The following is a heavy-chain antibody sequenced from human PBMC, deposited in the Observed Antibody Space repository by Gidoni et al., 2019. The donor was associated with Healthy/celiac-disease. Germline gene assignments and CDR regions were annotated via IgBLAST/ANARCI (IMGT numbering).Heavy chain of an antibody. CDR1: GGSISSSSYY. CDR2: IYYSGST. CDR3: ARVAGFASYWYFDL. V-gene: IGHV4-39*01. J-gene: IGHJ2*01. Sequence: QLQLQESGPGLVKPSETLSLTCTVSGGSISSSSYYWGWIRQPPGKGLEWIGSIYYSGSTYYNPSLKSRVTISVDTSKNQFSLKLSSVTAADTAVYYCARVAGFASYWYFDLWGRGTLVTVSS. D-gene: IGHD3-10*01.